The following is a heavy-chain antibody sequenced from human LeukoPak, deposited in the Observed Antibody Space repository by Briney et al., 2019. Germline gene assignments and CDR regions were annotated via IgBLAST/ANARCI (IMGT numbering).Heavy chain of an antibody. V-gene: IGHV3-49*03. CDR2: IRSKAYGGTT. J-gene: IGHJ6*02. Sequence: GGSLRLSCTASGFTFGDYAMSWFRQAPGKGLEWVGFIRSKAYGGTTEYAASVKGRFTISRDDSKSIAYLQMNSLKTEDTAVYYCTRDQNVYYYYYGMDVWGQGTTVTVSS. CDR1: GFTFGDYA. CDR3: TRDQNVYYYYYGMDV.